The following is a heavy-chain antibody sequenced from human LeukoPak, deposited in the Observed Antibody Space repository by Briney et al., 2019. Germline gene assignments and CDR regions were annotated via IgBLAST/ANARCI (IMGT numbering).Heavy chain of an antibody. V-gene: IGHV4-38-2*02. CDR2: ISHSGIT. CDR1: GYSISSGYY. D-gene: IGHD2-21*01. J-gene: IGHJ4*02. CDR3: LRDPWEESRDDSLGY. Sequence: PSETLSLTCSVSGYSISSGYYWGWIRQPPGKGLEWVGSISHSGITFFNPSLKSRVTMSVDASTNQFSLRLNSVTAADTAVYYCLRDPWEESRDDSLGYWGQGTLVTVSS.